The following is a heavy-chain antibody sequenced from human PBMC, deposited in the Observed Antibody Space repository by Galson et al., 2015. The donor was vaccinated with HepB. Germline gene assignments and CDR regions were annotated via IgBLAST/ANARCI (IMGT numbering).Heavy chain of an antibody. Sequence: SLRLSCAASGFIFFDYGMHWVRQAPGKGLEWVAVISHDGSNKYYGDSVRGRFTISRDNSKNTVFLQMNSLRAEDTAVYYCAKQGSVITVDFDYWGQGTLVTVSS. CDR1: GFIFFDYG. D-gene: IGHD3-16*01. V-gene: IGHV3-30*18. CDR2: ISHDGSNK. CDR3: AKQGSVITVDFDY. J-gene: IGHJ4*02.